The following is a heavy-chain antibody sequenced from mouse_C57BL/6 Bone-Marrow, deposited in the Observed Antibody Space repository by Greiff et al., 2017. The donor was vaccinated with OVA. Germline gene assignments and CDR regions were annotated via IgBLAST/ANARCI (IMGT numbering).Heavy chain of an antibody. V-gene: IGHV6-3*01. CDR1: GFTFSNYW. J-gene: IGHJ3*01. CDR3: TGADYYGSAWFAY. CDR2: IRLKSDNYAT. D-gene: IGHD1-1*01. Sequence: EVHLVESGGGLVQPGGSMKLSCVASGFTFSNYWMNWVRQSPEKGLEWVAQIRLKSDNYATHYAESVKGRFTISRDDSKSSVYLQMNNLRAEDTGIYYCTGADYYGSAWFAYWGQRTLVTVSA.